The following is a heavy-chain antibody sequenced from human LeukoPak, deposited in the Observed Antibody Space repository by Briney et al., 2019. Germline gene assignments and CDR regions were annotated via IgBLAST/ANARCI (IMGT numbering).Heavy chain of an antibody. V-gene: IGHV3-23*01. CDR1: GFTFSSYA. J-gene: IGHJ4*02. D-gene: IGHD3-9*01. CDR3: AGLIPYDILTGYFDY. CDR2: ISGSGGST. Sequence: GGSLRLSCAASGFTFSSYAMSWVRQAPGKGLEWVSAISGSGGSTYYADSVKGRFTISRDNSKNTLYLQMNSLRAEDTAVYYCAGLIPYDILTGYFDYWGQGTLVTVSS.